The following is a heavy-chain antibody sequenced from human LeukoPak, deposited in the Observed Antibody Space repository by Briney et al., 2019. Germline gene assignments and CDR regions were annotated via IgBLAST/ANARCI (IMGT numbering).Heavy chain of an antibody. D-gene: IGHD3-10*01. CDR2: VYHTGST. V-gene: IGHV4-38-2*02. J-gene: IGHJ6*03. CDR1: GYSISSGYY. Sequence: SETLALTCIVSGYSISSGYYWGWIRQSPGKGLEWIGNVYHTGSTYYNPSLKSRVTISVDTSKNQFSLRLSSVTAADTAVYYCARRRGDGSGNYYIKYYYDYYMDVWGKGTTVTVSS. CDR3: ARRRGDGSGNYYIKYYYDYYMDV.